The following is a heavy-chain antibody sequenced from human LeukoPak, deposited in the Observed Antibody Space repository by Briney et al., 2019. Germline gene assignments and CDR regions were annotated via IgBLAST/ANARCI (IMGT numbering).Heavy chain of an antibody. V-gene: IGHV3-23*01. D-gene: IGHD6-19*01. J-gene: IGHJ4*01. CDR2: LSGSGITT. CDR3: AKGIYSSGWSYFDY. Sequence: GGSLRLSCAASGFTFSNSAMSWVRQAPGKGLEWVSTLSGSGITTYHADSVKGRFTISRDNSKNTLYLQMNSLRAEDTAVYYCAKGIYSSGWSYFDYWGHGTLVTVSS. CDR1: GFTFSNSA.